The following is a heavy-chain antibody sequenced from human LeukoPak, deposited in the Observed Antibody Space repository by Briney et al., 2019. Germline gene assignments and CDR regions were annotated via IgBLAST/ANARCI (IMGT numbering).Heavy chain of an antibody. CDR3: ARQARVGATTGNFDY. Sequence: SQTLSLICAISGDSVSSNSAAWNWIRQSPSRGLEWLGRTYYRSKWYNDYAVSVKSRITINPDTSKNQFSLKLSSVTAADTAVYYCARQARVGATTGNFDYWGQGTLVTVSS. J-gene: IGHJ4*02. CDR1: GDSVSSNSAA. D-gene: IGHD1-26*01. CDR2: TYYRSKWYN. V-gene: IGHV6-1*01.